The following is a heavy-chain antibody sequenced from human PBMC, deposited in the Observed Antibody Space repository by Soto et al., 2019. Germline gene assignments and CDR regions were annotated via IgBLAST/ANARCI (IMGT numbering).Heavy chain of an antibody. V-gene: IGHV4-59*01. CDR3: ARTSVGHDYIWGGYYYYYYMDV. CDR1: GGSISSYY. Sequence: SETLSLTCTVSGGSISSYYWSWIRQPPGKGLEWIGYIYYSGSTNYNPSLKSRVTISVDTSKNQFSLKLSSVTAADTAVYYCARTSVGHDYIWGGYYYYYYMDVWGKGTTVTVSS. D-gene: IGHD3-16*01. CDR2: IYYSGST. J-gene: IGHJ6*03.